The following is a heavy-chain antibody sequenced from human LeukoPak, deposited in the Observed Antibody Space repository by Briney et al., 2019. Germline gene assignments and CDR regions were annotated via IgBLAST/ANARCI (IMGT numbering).Heavy chain of an antibody. CDR2: IYSSGTT. CDR3: AGEYGPGEVYFDD. D-gene: IGHD1-26*01. J-gene: IGHJ4*02. CDR1: GGSIRSYY. V-gene: IGHV4-4*07. Sequence: PSETLSLTCIVSGGSIRSYYWSWIRQPAGKGLEWIGRIYSSGTTNSSASLKSRVTMSVDTSKKQFSLMLSSVTAADTAVYYCAGEYGPGEVYFDDWGQGTLVTVSS.